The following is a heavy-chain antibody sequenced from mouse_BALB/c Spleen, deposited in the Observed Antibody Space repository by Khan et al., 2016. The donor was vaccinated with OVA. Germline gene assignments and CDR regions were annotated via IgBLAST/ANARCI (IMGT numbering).Heavy chain of an antibody. Sequence: EVELVESGGGLVKPGGSLKLSCAASGFTFSDYYMYWVRQTPEKRLEWVATISDGGRYIYYPDNVKGRFTISRDNAKNNLYLQMSSLKSDDTAMYYCTRGFYGDPFAYWGHGTLVTVSA. V-gene: IGHV5-4*02. CDR2: ISDGGRYI. CDR1: GFTFSDYY. CDR3: TRGFYGDPFAY. D-gene: IGHD2-13*01. J-gene: IGHJ3*01.